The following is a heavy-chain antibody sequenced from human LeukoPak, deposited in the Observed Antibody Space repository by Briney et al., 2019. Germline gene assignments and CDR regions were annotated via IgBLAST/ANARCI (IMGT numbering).Heavy chain of an antibody. CDR1: GFTFSSYA. J-gene: IGHJ5*02. CDR3: AKESLGYCSGGSCYSGVNWFDP. CDR2: ISGSGGST. V-gene: IGHV3-23*01. D-gene: IGHD2-15*01. Sequence: PGGSLRLSCAASGFTFSSYAMSWVRQAPGKGLEWVSAISGSGGSTYYADSVKGRFTISRDNSKNTLYLQMNSLRAEDTAVYYCAKESLGYCSGGSCYSGVNWFDPWGQGTLVTVSS.